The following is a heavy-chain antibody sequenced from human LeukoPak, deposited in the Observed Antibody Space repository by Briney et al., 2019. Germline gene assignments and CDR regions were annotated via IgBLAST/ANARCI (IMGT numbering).Heavy chain of an antibody. V-gene: IGHV1-46*01. J-gene: IGHJ4*02. CDR2: INPSGGST. CDR3: ARAPSLGYYDSSGYVDY. CDR1: GYTFTSYY. Sequence: ASVKVSCKASGYTFTSYYMHWVRQAPGQGLEWMGIINPSGGSTSYAQKFQGRVTMTRDTSTNTVYMELSSLRSEDTAVYYCARAPSLGYYDSSGYVDYWGQGTLVTVSS. D-gene: IGHD3-22*01.